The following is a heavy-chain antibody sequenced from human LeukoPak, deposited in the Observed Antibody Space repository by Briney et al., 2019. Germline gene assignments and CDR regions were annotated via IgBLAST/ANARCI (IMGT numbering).Heavy chain of an antibody. J-gene: IGHJ4*02. CDR3: AKPDDSSGYYYQFDY. CDR1: GFTFSSYT. Sequence: GGSLRLSCAASGFTFSSYTMSWVRQAPGKGLEWVSAISGSGGNTYYADSVKGRFTISRDNSKNTLYLQMNSLRAEDTAVYYCAKPDDSSGYYYQFDYWGQGTLVTVSS. CDR2: ISGSGGNT. V-gene: IGHV3-23*01. D-gene: IGHD3-22*01.